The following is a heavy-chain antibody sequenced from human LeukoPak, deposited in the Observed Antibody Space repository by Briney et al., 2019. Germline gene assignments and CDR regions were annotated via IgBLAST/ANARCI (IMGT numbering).Heavy chain of an antibody. V-gene: IGHV4-31*03. D-gene: IGHD4-17*01. CDR1: GGSISSGGYY. Sequence: PSETLSLTCTVSGGSISSGGYYWSWIRQHPGKGLEWIGYIYYSGSTYYNPSLKSRVTISVDTSKNQFSLKLSSVTAADTAVYYCARARGTTDEYFQHWGQGTLVTVSS. CDR2: IYYSGST. J-gene: IGHJ1*01. CDR3: ARARGTTDEYFQH.